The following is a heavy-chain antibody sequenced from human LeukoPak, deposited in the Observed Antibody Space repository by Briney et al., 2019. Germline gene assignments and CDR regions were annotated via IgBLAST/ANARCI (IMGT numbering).Heavy chain of an antibody. V-gene: IGHV3-33*06. CDR2: IWSDGTEK. Sequence: GGSLTLSCAASGFTYSHYGMHWVRQVPGKGLEWVAVIWSDGTEKYYGDAVKGRFTISRDNSMKTLHLQMNSLRGDDTAVYYCAKDAQRGFDYSNSLESWGQGTLVTVSS. CDR3: AKDAQRGFDYSNSLES. D-gene: IGHD4-11*01. J-gene: IGHJ5*01. CDR1: GFTYSHYG.